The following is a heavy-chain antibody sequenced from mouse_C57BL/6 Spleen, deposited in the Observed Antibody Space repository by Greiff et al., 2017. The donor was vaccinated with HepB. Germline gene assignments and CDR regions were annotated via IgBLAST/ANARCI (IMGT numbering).Heavy chain of an antibody. J-gene: IGHJ4*01. V-gene: IGHV2-3*01. CDR1: GFSLTSYG. D-gene: IGHD2-2*01. CDR3: AKGRLRDYYAMGC. CDR2: IWGDGNT. Sequence: VQVVESGPGLVAPSQSLSITCTVSGFSLTSYGVSWVRQPPGKGLEWLGVIWGDGNTNYHSALISRLSISKDNSKSQVFVKLNSLHTDDTATYDCAKGRLRDYYAMGCWGQGTSVTVS.